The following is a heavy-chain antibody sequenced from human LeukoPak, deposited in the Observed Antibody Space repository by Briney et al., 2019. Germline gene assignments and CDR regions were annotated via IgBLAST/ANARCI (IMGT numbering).Heavy chain of an antibody. CDR2: INHSGST. CDR3: ASGQYYDLWSGYYVE. CDR1: GGSFSGHY. D-gene: IGHD3-3*01. Sequence: PSETLSLTCAVYGGSFSGHYWSWIRQPPGKGLEWIGEINHSGSTNYNPSLESRVTISVDTSKNHFSLKLSSVTAADTAVYYCASGQYYDLWSGYYVEWGQGTLVTVSA. V-gene: IGHV4-34*01. J-gene: IGHJ4*02.